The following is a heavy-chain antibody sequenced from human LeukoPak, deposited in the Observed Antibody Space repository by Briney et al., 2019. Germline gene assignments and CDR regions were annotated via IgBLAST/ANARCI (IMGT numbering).Heavy chain of an antibody. J-gene: IGHJ6*04. V-gene: IGHV4-34*01. CDR2: INHSGST. D-gene: IGHD3-10*01. Sequence: PSETLSLTCAVYGGSFSGYWWTWIRQPPGKGPEWIGEINHSGSTNYNPSLKSRVTISVDTSKNQFSLKLSSVTAADTAVYYCARPPSAVRGVYGMDVWGKGTTVTVSS. CDR3: ARPPSAVRGVYGMDV. CDR1: GGSFSGYW.